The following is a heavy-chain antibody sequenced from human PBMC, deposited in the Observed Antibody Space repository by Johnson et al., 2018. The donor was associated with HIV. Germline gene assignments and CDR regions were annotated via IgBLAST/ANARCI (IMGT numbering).Heavy chain of an antibody. D-gene: IGHD3-22*01. J-gene: IGHJ3*02. CDR3: AKDLYYDSSGAGAFDI. CDR1: GFTFSSYA. Sequence: LESGGGLVQPGGSLRLSCAASGFTFSSYAMSWVRQAPGKGLEWVSAISGSGGSTYYADSVKGRFTISRDNSKNTLYLQMNSLRAEDTAVYYCAKDLYYDSSGAGAFDIWGQGTMVTVSS. CDR2: ISGSGGST. V-gene: IGHV3-23*01.